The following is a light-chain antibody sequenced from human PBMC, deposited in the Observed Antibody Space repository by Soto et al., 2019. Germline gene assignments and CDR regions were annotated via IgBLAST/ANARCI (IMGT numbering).Light chain of an antibody. CDR1: QSVSSY. J-gene: IGKJ2*03. CDR3: QQRRNWPPYS. Sequence: EIVLTQSPATLSLSPGERDTLSCRASQSVSSYLAWYQQKPGQAPRLLIYDASNRATGIPARFSGSGSGTDFSLTISSLEPEDFAVYYFQQRRNWPPYSFGHGTKVEIK. CDR2: DAS. V-gene: IGKV3-11*01.